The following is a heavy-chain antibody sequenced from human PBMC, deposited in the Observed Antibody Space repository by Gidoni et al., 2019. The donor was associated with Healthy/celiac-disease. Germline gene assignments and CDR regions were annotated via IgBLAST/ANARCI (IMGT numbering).Heavy chain of an antibody. D-gene: IGHD6-19*01. CDR1: GGTFSSYA. Sequence: QVQLVPSGAEVKKPRSSVKVSCKASGGTFSSYAISWVRQAPGQGLEWMGGIIPIFGTANYAQKVQGRVTITADESTSTAYMELSSRRSEDTAVYYCASSDSSGYGMDVWGQGTTVTVSS. CDR3: ASSDSSGYGMDV. V-gene: IGHV1-69*01. J-gene: IGHJ6*02. CDR2: IIPIFGTA.